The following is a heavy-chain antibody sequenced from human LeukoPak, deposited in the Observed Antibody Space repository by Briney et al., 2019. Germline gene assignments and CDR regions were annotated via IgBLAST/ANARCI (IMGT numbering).Heavy chain of an antibody. D-gene: IGHD1-26*01. J-gene: IGHJ4*02. CDR3: ARGRYSGSYLLDY. V-gene: IGHV1-2*02. CDR2: INPNSGGT. Sequence: ASVKVSCKASGYTFTGYYMHWVRQAPGQGLEWMGWINPNSGGTNYAQKFQGRVTMTRDTSISTAYMELSRLRSDDTAVYYCARGRYSGSYLLDYWGQGTLATVSS. CDR1: GYTFTGYY.